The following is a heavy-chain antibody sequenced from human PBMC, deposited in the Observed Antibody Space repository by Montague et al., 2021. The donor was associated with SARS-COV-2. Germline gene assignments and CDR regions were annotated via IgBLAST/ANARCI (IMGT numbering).Heavy chain of an antibody. CDR3: VRVSYYYDRNDQPLGWFDP. J-gene: IGHJ5*02. Sequence: SETLSLTCTVSGGPMSDHYWAWIRQPPGKGLEWLAYIYYSGGINSNASLKSRVTMSVDTSKNQFSLKLTSVTAADTAVYYCVRVSYYYDRNDQPLGWFDPWGQGSLVTVSS. CDR2: IYYSGGI. CDR1: GGPMSDHY. D-gene: IGHD3-22*01. V-gene: IGHV4-59*11.